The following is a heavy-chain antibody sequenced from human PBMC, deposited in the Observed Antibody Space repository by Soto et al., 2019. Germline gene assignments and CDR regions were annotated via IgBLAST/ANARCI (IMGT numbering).Heavy chain of an antibody. CDR3: ARGILLWFGDLWRQLGWFDP. D-gene: IGHD3-10*01. CDR2: INHSGST. Sequence: QVQLQQWGAGLLKPSETLSLTCAVYGGSFSGYYWSWIRQPPGKGLEWIGEINHSGSTNYNPSLKSRVTISVDTSNNQFSLKMSSVTGADTAVYYCARGILLWFGDLWRQLGWFDPWGQGTLVTVSS. V-gene: IGHV4-34*01. CDR1: GGSFSGYY. J-gene: IGHJ5*02.